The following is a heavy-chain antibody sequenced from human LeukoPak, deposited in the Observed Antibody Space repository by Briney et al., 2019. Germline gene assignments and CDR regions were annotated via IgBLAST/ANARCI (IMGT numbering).Heavy chain of an antibody. V-gene: IGHV3-74*01. CDR2: ITTDGSST. CDR3: ARTVSAYFFDY. D-gene: IGHD3-9*01. CDR1: GFPFSSYW. Sequence: EGSLRLSCAASGFPFSSYWMHWVRQAPGKGLVWVSPITTDGSSTTYADSVRGRFTISRDNAKNKLYLQMNSLRAEDTAVYYCARTVSAYFFDYWGQGTLVTVSS. J-gene: IGHJ4*02.